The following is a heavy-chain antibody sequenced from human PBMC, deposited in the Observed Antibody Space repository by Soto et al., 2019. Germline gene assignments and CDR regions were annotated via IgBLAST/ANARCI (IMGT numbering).Heavy chain of an antibody. Sequence: EVQLLESGGGLVQPGGSLRLSCAASGFIFSNYAMSWVRQAPGKGLEWVSTVTGNGYNTHYADSVKGRFTTSRDNSEDTVFLQMNSLTVEDTAIYYCADPGGSGVNFVLWGRGTLVTVSS. CDR2: VTGNGYNT. D-gene: IGHD3-10*01. V-gene: IGHV3-23*01. J-gene: IGHJ2*01. CDR1: GFIFSNYA. CDR3: ADPGGSGVNFVL.